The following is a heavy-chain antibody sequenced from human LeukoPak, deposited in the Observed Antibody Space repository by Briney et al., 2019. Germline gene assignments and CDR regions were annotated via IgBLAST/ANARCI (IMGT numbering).Heavy chain of an antibody. D-gene: IGHD1-26*01. Sequence: GGSLRLSCAASGFTFSDYYMSWLRQAPGKGLEWVAVISYDGSNKYYADSVKGRFTISRDNSKNTLYLQMNSLRAEDTAVYYGARNGLGATSVWYVDYWGQGTLVTVSS. CDR2: ISYDGSNK. CDR3: ARNGLGATSVWYVDY. J-gene: IGHJ4*02. CDR1: GFTFSDYY. V-gene: IGHV3-30-3*01.